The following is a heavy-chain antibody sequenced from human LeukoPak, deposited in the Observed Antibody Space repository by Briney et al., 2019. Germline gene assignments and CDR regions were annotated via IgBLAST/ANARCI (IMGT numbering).Heavy chain of an antibody. CDR1: GGSFGGYY. J-gene: IGHJ4*02. CDR2: INHSGST. D-gene: IGHD6-19*01. Sequence: SETLSLTGAVYGGSFGGYYWSWIRQPPGKGLEWIGEINHSGSTNYNPSLKSRVTISVDTSKNQFSLKLSSVTAADTAVYYCARATTAGYSSGWSPLVYYFDYWGQGTLVTVSS. V-gene: IGHV4-34*01. CDR3: ARATTAGYSSGWSPLVYYFDY.